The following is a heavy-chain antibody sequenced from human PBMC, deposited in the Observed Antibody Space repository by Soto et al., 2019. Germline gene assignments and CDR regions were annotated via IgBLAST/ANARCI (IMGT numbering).Heavy chain of an antibody. D-gene: IGHD3-3*01. CDR3: ARGGGVGVAGSAAFDM. V-gene: IGHV1-2*02. CDR1: GYPVTAYY. Sequence: QLHLVQSGAVVKKPGASVTVSCSASGYPVTAYYMHWVRQAPGRGPEWMGGINPATGAAKYTQTFQGRVNMTRDTSTSTVFMELSGLTSEDTAVFYCARGGGVGVAGSAAFDMWGQGTLVTVSS. CDR2: INPATGAA. J-gene: IGHJ3*02.